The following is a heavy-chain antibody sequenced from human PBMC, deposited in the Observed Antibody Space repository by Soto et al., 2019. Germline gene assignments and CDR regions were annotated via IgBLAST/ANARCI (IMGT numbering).Heavy chain of an antibody. V-gene: IGHV4-30-4*01. J-gene: IGHJ5*02. Sequence: QVQLQESGPGLVKPSQTLSLTCTVSGGSISSGDYYWSWIRQPPGKGLEWIGFIYYSGSTYYNPSLTRXXTXSXXTSKNYFALKVSSVTAADTAVYYCARAGWLQGVDQWGQGTLVTVSS. CDR2: IYYSGST. CDR1: GGSISSGDYY. CDR3: ARAGWLQGVDQ. D-gene: IGHD5-12*01.